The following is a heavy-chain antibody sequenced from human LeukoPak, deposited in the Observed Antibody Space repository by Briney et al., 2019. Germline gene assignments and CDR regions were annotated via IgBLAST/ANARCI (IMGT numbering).Heavy chain of an antibody. CDR2: IYYSGST. V-gene: IGHV4-59*11. Sequence: SETLSLTCTVSGGSISSHYWSWLRQPPGKGLEWLGYIYYSGSTNYNPSLKSRVTISVDTSKNQFSLKLSSVTAADTAVYYCARAGIVVVPAASQNWYFDLWGRGTLVTVSS. D-gene: IGHD2-2*01. CDR3: ARAGIVVVPAASQNWYFDL. J-gene: IGHJ2*01. CDR1: GGSISSHY.